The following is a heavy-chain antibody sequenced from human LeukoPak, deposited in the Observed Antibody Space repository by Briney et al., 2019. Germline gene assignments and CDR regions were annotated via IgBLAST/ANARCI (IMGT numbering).Heavy chain of an antibody. D-gene: IGHD1-26*01. CDR2: ISSSGSTI. CDR1: GFTFSSYE. V-gene: IGHV3-48*03. J-gene: IGHJ4*02. CDR3: ARATGVGAIHSFDY. Sequence: GGSLRLSCAASGFTFSSYEMNWVRQAPGKGLEWVSYISSSGSTIYYADSVKGRFTISRDNAKNSLYLQMNSLRAEDTAVYYCARATGVGAIHSFDYWGQGTLVTVSS.